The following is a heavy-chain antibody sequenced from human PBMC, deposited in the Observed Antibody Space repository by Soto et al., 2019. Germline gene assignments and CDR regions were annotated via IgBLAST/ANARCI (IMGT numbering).Heavy chain of an antibody. Sequence: AETLSLTCTVSGGSVSSVSYCWSWIRQPPGKGLEWIGCSYYSWTTNYTPSLKSRVTISVDTSKNQFSLKLRSVTAADTAVYYCARRLNYYDSSGYYGEIDYWGQGTMVTVSS. V-gene: IGHV4-61*01. CDR2: SYYSWTT. CDR3: ARRLNYYDSSGYYGEIDY. J-gene: IGHJ4*02. D-gene: IGHD3-22*01. CDR1: GGSVSSVSYC.